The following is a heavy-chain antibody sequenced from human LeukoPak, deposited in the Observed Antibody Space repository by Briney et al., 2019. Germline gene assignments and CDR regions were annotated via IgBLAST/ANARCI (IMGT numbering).Heavy chain of an antibody. CDR1: GFTFSSYG. D-gene: IGHD6-13*01. CDR3: ARDLGYSSSWTRWFDP. V-gene: IGHV3-30*02. J-gene: IGHJ5*02. Sequence: PGGSLRLSCAASGFTFSSYGMHWVRQAPGKGLEWVAFIRYDGSNKYYADSVKGRFTISRDNAKNSLYLQMNSLRAEDTAVYYCARDLGYSSSWTRWFDPWGQGTLVTVSS. CDR2: IRYDGSNK.